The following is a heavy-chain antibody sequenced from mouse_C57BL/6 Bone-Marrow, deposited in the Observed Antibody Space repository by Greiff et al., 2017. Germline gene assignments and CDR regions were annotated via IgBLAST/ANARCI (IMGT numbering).Heavy chain of an antibody. J-gene: IGHJ4*01. Sequence: EVQLVESGGDLVKPGGSLKLSCAASGFTFSDYGMSWVRQTPDKRLEWVATINSGGTNTYYPDSLKGRFTISRDNAMDTLYLQRSSLKSEDTALYYCARHGLLRAMDYWGQGASVTVSS. CDR1: GFTFSDYG. V-gene: IGHV5-6*01. CDR3: ARHGLLRAMDY. D-gene: IGHD1-1*01. CDR2: INSGGTNT.